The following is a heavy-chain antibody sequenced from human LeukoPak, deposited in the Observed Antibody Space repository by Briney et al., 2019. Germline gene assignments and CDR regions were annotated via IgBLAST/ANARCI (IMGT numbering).Heavy chain of an antibody. CDR3: ATYYYDSSGYRPLAYFDY. V-gene: IGHV3-23*01. D-gene: IGHD3-22*01. CDR1: GFTFSSYA. J-gene: IGHJ4*02. Sequence: GGSLRLSCAASGFTFSSYAMSWVRQAPGKGLEWVSAISGSGGSTYYADSVKGRFTISRDNSKNTLYLQMNSLRAEDTAVYYCATYYYDSSGYRPLAYFDYWGQGTLVTVSS. CDR2: ISGSGGST.